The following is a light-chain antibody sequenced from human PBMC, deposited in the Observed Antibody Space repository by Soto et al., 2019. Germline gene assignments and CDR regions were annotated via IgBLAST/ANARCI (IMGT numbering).Light chain of an antibody. CDR1: QSVSTN. CDR3: QQYNNWPPLT. Sequence: EIVMTQSPATLSVSPGERAILSCRASQSVSTNLGWYQQKPGQAPRLLIFGASTRATGIPARFSGSGSGTEFTLTISSLQSEDYAVYYCQQYNNWPPLTFGQGTRLEIK. V-gene: IGKV3-15*01. J-gene: IGKJ5*01. CDR2: GAS.